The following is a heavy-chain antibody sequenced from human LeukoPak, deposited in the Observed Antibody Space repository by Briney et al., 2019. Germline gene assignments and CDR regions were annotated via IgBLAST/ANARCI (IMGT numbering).Heavy chain of an antibody. CDR1: GGSISSGGYS. D-gene: IGHD2-2*01. CDR3: ARAGDVRGYCSSTSCYGGYNRFDP. V-gene: IGHV4-30-2*01. Sequence: SQTLSLTCAVSGGSISSGGYSWSWIRQPPGKGLEWIGYIYHSGSTYYNPSPKSRVTISVDRSKNQFALKLSSVTAADTAVYYCARAGDVRGYCSSTSCYGGYNRFDPWGQGTLVTVSS. CDR2: IYHSGST. J-gene: IGHJ5*02.